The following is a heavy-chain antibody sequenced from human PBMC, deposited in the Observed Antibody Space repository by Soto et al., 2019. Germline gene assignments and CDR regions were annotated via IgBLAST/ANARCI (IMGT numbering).Heavy chain of an antibody. Sequence: ASVKVSCKASGYTFSSYAMHWVRQAPGQRLEWMGWINAGYGNTKSSQKFQDRVTISRDTSASTAYMALTSLRSEDTPVYYCPRDTGDGTFDFWGQGTLATVSS. D-gene: IGHD7-27*01. V-gene: IGHV1-3*01. CDR2: INAGYGNT. CDR3: PRDTGDGTFDF. J-gene: IGHJ4*02. CDR1: GYTFSSYA.